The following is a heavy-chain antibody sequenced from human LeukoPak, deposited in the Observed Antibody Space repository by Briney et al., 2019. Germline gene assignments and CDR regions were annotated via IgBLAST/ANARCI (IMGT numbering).Heavy chain of an antibody. D-gene: IGHD5-24*01. J-gene: IGHJ4*02. CDR3: ARGERWLQLPTLDY. V-gene: IGHV1-46*01. Sequence: GASVKVSCRASGYTFTSYYMHWVRQAPGQGLEWMGIINPSGGSTSYAQKFQGRVTMTRDMSTSTVYMELSNLRSEDTAVYYYARGERWLQLPTLDYWGQGTLVTVSS. CDR2: INPSGGST. CDR1: GYTFTSYY.